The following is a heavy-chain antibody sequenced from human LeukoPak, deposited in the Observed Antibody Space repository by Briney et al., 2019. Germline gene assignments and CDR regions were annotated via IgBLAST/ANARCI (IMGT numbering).Heavy chain of an antibody. D-gene: IGHD4-23*01. CDR2: ISYDGSNK. J-gene: IGHJ4*02. V-gene: IGHV3-30*04. Sequence: GGSLRLSCAASGFTFSSYAMHWVRQAPGKGLEWVTVISYDGSNKYYADSVKGRFTISRDNSKNTLYLQMNSLRAEETDVYYCARDNPTDYGGNAFDYWGQGTLVTVSS. CDR3: ARDNPTDYGGNAFDY. CDR1: GFTFSSYA.